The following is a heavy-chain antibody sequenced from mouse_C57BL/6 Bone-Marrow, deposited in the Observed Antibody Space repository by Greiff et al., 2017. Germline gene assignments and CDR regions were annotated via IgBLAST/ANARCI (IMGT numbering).Heavy chain of an antibody. CDR1: GYTFTSYT. J-gene: IGHJ1*03. CDR2: INPSSGYT. V-gene: IGHV1-4*01. Sequence: VQLQQSGAELARPGASVKMSCKASGYTFTSYTMPWVKQRPGQGLEWIGYINPSSGYTKYNQKFKDKATLTADKSSSTAYMQLSSLTSEDSAVYYCARGVGLRYFDVWGTGTTVTVSS. CDR3: ARGVGLRYFDV. D-gene: IGHD4-1*01.